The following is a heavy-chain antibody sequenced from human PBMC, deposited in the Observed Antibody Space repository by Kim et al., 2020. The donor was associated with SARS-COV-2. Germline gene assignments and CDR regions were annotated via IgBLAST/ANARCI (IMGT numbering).Heavy chain of an antibody. J-gene: IGHJ3*01. CDR1: GLTFSGSA. CDR3: TRVPCTPLAFWDAFD. CDR2: IRSKANSYAT. V-gene: IGHV3-73*01. D-gene: IGHD3-3*02. Sequence: GGSLRLSCGASGLTFSGSALHCVRQASGKGLDWVGRIRSKANSYATWYVESVKGRFTISRDDSRNTAYLQMNSLKTEDTAVYYCTRVPCTPLAFWDAFD.